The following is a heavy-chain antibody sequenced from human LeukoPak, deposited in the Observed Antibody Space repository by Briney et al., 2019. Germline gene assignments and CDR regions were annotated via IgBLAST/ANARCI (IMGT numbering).Heavy chain of an antibody. J-gene: IGHJ4*02. CDR3: ARGPYYDTSGYYYFDY. V-gene: IGHV1-69*05. Sequence: SVKVSCXASGGTFSNYAMGWVRQAPGQGLEWMGGIIPIFDETKYAQKFQGRVTITTDASASTAYMELSSLKSEDTAVYFCARGPYYDTSGYYYFDYWGQGTLVTVSS. CDR2: IIPIFDET. CDR1: GGTFSNYA. D-gene: IGHD3-22*01.